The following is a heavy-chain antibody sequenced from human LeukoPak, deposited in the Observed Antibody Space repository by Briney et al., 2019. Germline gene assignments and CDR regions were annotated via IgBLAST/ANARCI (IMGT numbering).Heavy chain of an antibody. CDR1: GFTFSSYS. CDR3: ARDQVGATTGGDSY. V-gene: IGHV3-21*01. J-gene: IGHJ4*02. D-gene: IGHD1-26*01. Sequence: GGSLRLSCAASGFTFSSYSMNWVRQAPGKGLEWVSSISSSSSYIYYADSVKGRFTISRDNAKNSLYLQMNSLSAEDTAVYYCARDQVGATTGGDSYWGQGTLVTVSS. CDR2: ISSSSSYI.